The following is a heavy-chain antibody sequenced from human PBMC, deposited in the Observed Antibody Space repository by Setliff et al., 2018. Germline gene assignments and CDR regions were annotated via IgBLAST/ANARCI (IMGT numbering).Heavy chain of an antibody. CDR1: GGSFDSGTHY. J-gene: IGHJ4*02. CDR3: ARDPGVHSGTWCLDS. D-gene: IGHD2-8*01. Sequence: SETLSLTCTVPGGSFDSGTHYWSWIRQPAGKVPEWIGLIQGTGNTNYNPSLQSRATISIDTSRNQFSLELSSVTAADTAVYYCARDPGVHSGTWCLDSWGQGTQVTVSS. CDR2: IQGTGNT. V-gene: IGHV4-61*10.